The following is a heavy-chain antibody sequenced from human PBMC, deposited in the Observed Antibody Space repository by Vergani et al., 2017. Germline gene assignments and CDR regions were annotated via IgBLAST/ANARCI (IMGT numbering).Heavy chain of an antibody. CDR2: IYHSGST. D-gene: IGHD5-12*01. V-gene: IGHV4-30-2*01. J-gene: IGHJ6*03. CDR1: GGSISSGGYS. Sequence: QVQLQQWGAGLLKPSQTLSLTCAVSGGSISSGGYSWSWIRQPPGKGLEWIGYIYHSGSTYYNPSLKSRVTISVDRSKNQFSLKLSSVTAADTAVYYCARMVVASIYYYMDVWGKGTTVTVSS. CDR3: ARMVVASIYYYMDV.